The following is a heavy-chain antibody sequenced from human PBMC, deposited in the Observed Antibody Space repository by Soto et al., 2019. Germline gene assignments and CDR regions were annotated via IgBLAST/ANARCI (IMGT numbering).Heavy chain of an antibody. CDR3: AKNQGVELVPLATVDWFDP. Sequence: GGSLRLSCAASGFTFSSYAMTWVRQAPGKGLEWVSGISGSGSNTYYRDSVKGRFTISRDSSKNTLYLELNNLSAEDTAVYHCAKNQGVELVPLATVDWFDPWGQGSVVTVSS. CDR2: ISGSGSNT. CDR1: GFTFSSYA. V-gene: IGHV3-23*01. J-gene: IGHJ5*02. D-gene: IGHD1-26*01.